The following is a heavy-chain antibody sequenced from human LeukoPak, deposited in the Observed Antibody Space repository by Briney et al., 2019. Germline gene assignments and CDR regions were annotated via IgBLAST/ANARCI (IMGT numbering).Heavy chain of an antibody. CDR1: GYSISNGYY. CDR3: ARSYSGSFLD. D-gene: IGHD1-26*01. V-gene: IGHV4-38-2*02. Sequence: SETLSLTCTVSGYSISNGYYWGWIRQPPGKGLEFIGSVYHGGNNYYKASVKSRVTISLDTSKNQFSLRLSCVTAADTAVYYCARSYSGSFLDWGQGSLVTVSS. CDR2: VYHGGNN. J-gene: IGHJ1*01.